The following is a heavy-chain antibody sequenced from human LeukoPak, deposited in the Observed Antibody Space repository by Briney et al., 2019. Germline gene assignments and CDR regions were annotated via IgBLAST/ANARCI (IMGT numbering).Heavy chain of an antibody. CDR3: ARQIVVVPAAIGDAFDI. V-gene: IGHV4-39*01. D-gene: IGHD2-2*02. J-gene: IGHJ3*02. Sequence: PSETLSLTCTVSGGSISSSSYYWGWIRQPPGKGLEWIESIYYSGSTYYNPSLKRRVTISVDTSKNQFSLKLSSVTAADTAVYYCARQIVVVPAAIGDAFDIWGQGTMVTVSS. CDR1: GGSISSSSYY. CDR2: IYYSGST.